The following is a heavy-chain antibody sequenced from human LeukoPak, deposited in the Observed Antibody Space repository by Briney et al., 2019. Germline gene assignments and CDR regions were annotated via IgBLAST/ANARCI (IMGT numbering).Heavy chain of an antibody. CDR1: GFTFSSYG. CDR2: ISYDGSNK. CDR3: AKDGEDIVVAVAATLYYYYMDV. J-gene: IGHJ6*03. V-gene: IGHV3-30*18. Sequence: WGSLRLSCAASGFTFSSYGMHWVRQAPGKGLEWVAVISYDGSNKYYADSVKGRFTISRDNSKNTLYLQMNSLRAEDTAVYYCAKDGEDIVVAVAATLYYYYMDVWGKGTTVTVSS. D-gene: IGHD2-15*01.